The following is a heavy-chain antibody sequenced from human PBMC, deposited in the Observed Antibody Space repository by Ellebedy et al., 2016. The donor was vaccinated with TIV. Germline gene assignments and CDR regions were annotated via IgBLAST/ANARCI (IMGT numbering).Heavy chain of an antibody. J-gene: IGHJ5*02. D-gene: IGHD3-22*01. Sequence: ASVKVSXKASRGTFSSYAISWVRQAPGQGLEWMGWISAYNGDTNFAQKLQGRVTMTTDTSTSTAYMGLRSLRSDDTAVYYCARDQRYSSGYYYGFDPWGQGTLVTVSS. V-gene: IGHV1-18*01. CDR1: RGTFSSYA. CDR2: ISAYNGDT. CDR3: ARDQRYSSGYYYGFDP.